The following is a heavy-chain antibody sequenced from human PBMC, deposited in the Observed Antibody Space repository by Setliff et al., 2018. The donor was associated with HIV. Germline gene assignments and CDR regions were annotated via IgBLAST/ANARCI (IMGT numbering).Heavy chain of an antibody. CDR1: GYTFTSYA. CDR3: ASQRRLYDFWSGYYSAYCFDY. Sequence: AASVKVSCKASGYTFTSYAIHWVRQAPGQGLEWMGWINTNTGDPTYAQGFTGRFVFSLDTSVSTAYLQINSLRAEDTAVYYCASQRRLYDFWSGYYSAYCFDYWGQGTLVTVSS. CDR2: INTNTGDP. V-gene: IGHV7-4-1*02. D-gene: IGHD3-3*01. J-gene: IGHJ4*02.